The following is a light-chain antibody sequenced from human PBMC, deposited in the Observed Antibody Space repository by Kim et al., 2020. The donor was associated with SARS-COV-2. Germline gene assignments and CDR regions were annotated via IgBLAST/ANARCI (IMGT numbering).Light chain of an antibody. J-gene: IGKJ4*01. CDR2: AAS. CDR3: QQYYNYPIT. V-gene: IGKV1-16*02. CDR1: QGIDNY. Sequence: ASVGDRVTITCRASQGIDNYVAWFQQRPGKAPTSLIYAASSLHSGVPSKFSGSGSGTDFTLTITSLQPEDFATYYCQQYYNYPITFGGGTKVDIK.